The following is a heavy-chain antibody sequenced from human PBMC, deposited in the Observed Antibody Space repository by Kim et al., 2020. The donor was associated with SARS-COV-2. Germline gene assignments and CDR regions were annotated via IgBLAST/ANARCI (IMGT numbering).Heavy chain of an antibody. Sequence: ASVKVSCKASGYTFTSYYMHWVRQAPGQGLEWMGIINPSGGSTSYAQKFQGRVTMTRDTSTSTVYMELSSLRSEDTPVYYCARGGTLLLWFGELTLPLGGNFVTWGQG. D-gene: IGHD3-10*01. J-gene: IGHJ5*02. V-gene: IGHV1-46*01. CDR3: ARGGTLLLWFGELTLPLGGNFVT. CDR1: GYTFTSYY. CDR2: INPSGGST.